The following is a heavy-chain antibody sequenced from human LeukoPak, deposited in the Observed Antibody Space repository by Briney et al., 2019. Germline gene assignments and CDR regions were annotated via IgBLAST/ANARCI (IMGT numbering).Heavy chain of an antibody. V-gene: IGHV4-34*01. Sequence: PSETLSLTCVVSGGSVSGYYWSWIRQPPGKGLEWIGEINHSGSTNYNPSLKSRVTISVDTSKNQFSLKLSSVTAADTAVYYCARGPVDYGDYVYYYGMDVWAKGPRSPSP. J-gene: IGHJ6*02. CDR2: INHSGST. D-gene: IGHD4-17*01. CDR3: ARGPVDYGDYVYYYGMDV. CDR1: GGSVSGYY.